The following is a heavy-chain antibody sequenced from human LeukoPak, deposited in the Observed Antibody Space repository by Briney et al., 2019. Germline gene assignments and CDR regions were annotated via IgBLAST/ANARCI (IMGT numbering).Heavy chain of an antibody. Sequence: SQTLSLSCAISGDSVSTSGVAWNWVRPSPSRGLEWLGRTYYTSKWNTDYAVSVKSRIVVNPDTSKNQFSLHLNSVTSEDTAVYYCARGRASAFDVWGQGTMVTVSS. CDR3: ARGRASAFDV. V-gene: IGHV6-1*01. J-gene: IGHJ3*01. CDR2: TYYTSKWNT. CDR1: GDSVSTSGVA. D-gene: IGHD6-25*01.